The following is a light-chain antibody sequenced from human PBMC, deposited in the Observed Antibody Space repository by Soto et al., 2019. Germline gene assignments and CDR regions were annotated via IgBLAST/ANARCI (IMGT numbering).Light chain of an antibody. CDR3: QQYGTSRDYT. CDR2: GAS. V-gene: IGKV3-20*01. Sequence: EIVLTQSPGTLSLSPGESATLSCRASQSVSSNYLAWYQQKPGQAPRVLIYGASTRAAGIPDRFTGSGSGTDFTLTISSLEPEDFAVYYCQQYGTSRDYTFGQGTKLEI. J-gene: IGKJ2*01. CDR1: QSVSSNY.